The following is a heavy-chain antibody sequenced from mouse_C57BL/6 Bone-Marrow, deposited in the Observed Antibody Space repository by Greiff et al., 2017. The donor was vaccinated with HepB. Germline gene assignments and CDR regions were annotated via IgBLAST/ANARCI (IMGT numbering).Heavy chain of an antibody. CDR1: GFTFSSYG. Sequence: VKVVESGGDLVKPGGSLKLSCAASGFTFSSYGMSWVRQTPDKRLEWVATISSGGSYTYYPDSVKGRFTISRDNAKNTLYLQMSSLKSEDTAMYYCARFTGNYAMDYWGQGTSVTVSS. J-gene: IGHJ4*01. CDR3: ARFTGNYAMDY. D-gene: IGHD1-1*01. V-gene: IGHV5-6*02. CDR2: ISSGGSYT.